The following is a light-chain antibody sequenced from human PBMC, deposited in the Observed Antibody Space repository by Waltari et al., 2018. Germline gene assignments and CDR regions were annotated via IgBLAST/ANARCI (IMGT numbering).Light chain of an antibody. CDR3: QQYDNWPPWT. J-gene: IGKJ1*01. CDR1: QSVRSN. V-gene: IGKV3-15*01. Sequence: EIVMTQSPAILSASPGERVTLSCRASQSVRSNLAWYQQKPGQAPRLVLYGASTRATGMPDRFSGSGSGTEFTLTISSLQSEDFAIYYCQQYDNWPPWTFGQGTKVEIK. CDR2: GAS.